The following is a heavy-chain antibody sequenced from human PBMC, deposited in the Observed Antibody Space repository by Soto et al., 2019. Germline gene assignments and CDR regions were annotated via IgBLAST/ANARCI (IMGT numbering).Heavy chain of an antibody. Sequence: SETLSLTCTVSGGSISNYYWNWIRQSPGKGLEWIGYIYSSGSTHYNPSLQNRVTISIDTSKNQFSLKLSSVTAADTAVYYCARNYDSSGYYYRANYYYYGMDVWGQGTTVTVSS. CDR1: GGSISNYY. CDR2: IYSSGST. D-gene: IGHD3-22*01. V-gene: IGHV4-59*08. J-gene: IGHJ6*02. CDR3: ARNYDSSGYYYRANYYYYGMDV.